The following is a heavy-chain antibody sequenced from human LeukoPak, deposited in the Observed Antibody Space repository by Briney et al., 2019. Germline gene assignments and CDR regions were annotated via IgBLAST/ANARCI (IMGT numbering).Heavy chain of an antibody. CDR2: IYYSGST. D-gene: IGHD6-19*01. V-gene: IGHV4-59*08. J-gene: IGHJ4*02. CDR1: GGSISSYY. CDR3: ARTFVSGWFDY. Sequence: SETLSLTCTDSGGSISSYYWSWTRQPPGKGLEWIGYIYYSGSTNYNPSLKSRVTISVDTSKNQFSLKLSSVTAADTAVYYCARTFVSGWFDYWGQGTLVTVSS.